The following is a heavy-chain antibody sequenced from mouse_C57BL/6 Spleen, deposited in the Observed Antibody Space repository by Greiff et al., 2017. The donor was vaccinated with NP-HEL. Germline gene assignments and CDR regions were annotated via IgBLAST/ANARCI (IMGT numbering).Heavy chain of an antibody. CDR2: INPNNGGT. Sequence: EVQLQQSGPELVKPGASVKISCKASGYTFTDYYMNWVKQSHGKSLEWIGDINPNNGGTSYNQKFKGKATLTVDKSSSTAYMELRSLTSEDSAVYYCARLAYGYDAYWYFDVWGTGTTVTVSS. V-gene: IGHV1-26*01. CDR1: GYTFTDYY. J-gene: IGHJ1*03. CDR3: ARLAYGYDAYWYFDV. D-gene: IGHD2-2*01.